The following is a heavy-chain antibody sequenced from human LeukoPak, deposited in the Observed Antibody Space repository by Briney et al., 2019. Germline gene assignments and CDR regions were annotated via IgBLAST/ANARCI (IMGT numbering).Heavy chain of an antibody. D-gene: IGHD3-22*01. V-gene: IGHV1-69*13. J-gene: IGHJ4*02. Sequence: SVKVSCKASGGTFSSYAISWVRQAPGQGLEWMGGIIPIFGTANYAQKFQGRVTITADESTSTAYMELSSLRSEDTAVYYCARGPPDDSSGYYFFDYWGQGTLVTVSS. CDR1: GGTFSSYA. CDR2: IIPIFGTA. CDR3: ARGPPDDSSGYYFFDY.